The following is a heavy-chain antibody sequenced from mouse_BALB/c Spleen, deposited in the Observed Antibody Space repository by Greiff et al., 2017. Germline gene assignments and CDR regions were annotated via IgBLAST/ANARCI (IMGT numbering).Heavy chain of an antibody. CDR3: ARHRDRYGLAY. J-gene: IGHJ3*01. D-gene: IGHD2-14*01. CDR1: GFTFSSYG. Sequence: EVKLVESGGDLVKPGGSLKLSCAASGFTFSSYGMSWVRQTPDKRLVWVATISSGGSYTYYPDSVKGRFTISRDNAKNTLYLQMSSLKSEDTAMYYCARHRDRYGLAYWGQGTLVTVSA. V-gene: IGHV5-6*02. CDR2: ISSGGSYT.